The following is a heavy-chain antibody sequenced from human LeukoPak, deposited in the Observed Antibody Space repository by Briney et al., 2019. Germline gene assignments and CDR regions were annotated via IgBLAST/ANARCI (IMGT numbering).Heavy chain of an antibody. CDR2: ITNTGNT. D-gene: IGHD3-10*01. CDR3: ARKTPGTSVDV. V-gene: IGHV4-39*01. Sequence: SETLSLTCTVSGDSISNSAYSWVWIRQPPGKGLEWIGTITNTGNTYSNPSLKSRVTISIDTSKTQISLKLTSVTAADTALFYCARKTPGTSVDVWGQGTPVTVSS. CDR1: GDSISNSAYS. J-gene: IGHJ6*02.